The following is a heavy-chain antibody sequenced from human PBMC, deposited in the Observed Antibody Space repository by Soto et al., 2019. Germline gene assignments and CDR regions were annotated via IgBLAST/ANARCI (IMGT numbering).Heavy chain of an antibody. D-gene: IGHD3-22*01. CDR2: ISSSGSTI. CDR3: ARDPQYASSGYSYVPHFDY. CDR1: GFTFSSYE. Sequence: PGGSLRLSCAASGFTFSSYEMNWVRQAPGKGLEWVSYISSSGSTIYYADSVKGRFTISRDNAKNSLYLQMNSLRAEDTAVYYCARDPQYASSGYSYVPHFDYWGQGTMVTVYS. V-gene: IGHV3-48*03. J-gene: IGHJ4*02.